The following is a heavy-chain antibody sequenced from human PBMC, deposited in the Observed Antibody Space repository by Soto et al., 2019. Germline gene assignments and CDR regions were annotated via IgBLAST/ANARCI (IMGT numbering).Heavy chain of an antibody. D-gene: IGHD2-15*01. CDR3: AREHGRGDTCYRGGGFDF. CDR2: INTYNGNT. CDR1: GYTFTSFG. J-gene: IGHJ3*01. V-gene: IGHV1-18*01. Sequence: QVQLVQSGAEVKKPGASVRVSCKTSGYTFTSFGINWVRQAPGQGLEWMGWINTYNGNTNYAQTLQGRVTMTTDTSTSTVYMDLRSLRSDDTAVYYCAREHGRGDTCYRGGGFDFWGQATLVTVSS.